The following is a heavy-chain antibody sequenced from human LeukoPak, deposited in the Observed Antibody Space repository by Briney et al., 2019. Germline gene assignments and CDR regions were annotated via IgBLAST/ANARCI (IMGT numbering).Heavy chain of an antibody. D-gene: IGHD3-10*01. CDR1: GFTFSSYA. CDR3: AKGSITMVRGVPLLLGY. CDR2: ISGSGGST. Sequence: GGSLRLSCAASGFTFSSYAMSWVRQAPGKGLEWVSAISGSGGSTYYADSVKGRFTISRDNSKNTLYLQMNSLRAEDTAVYYCAKGSITMVRGVPLLLGYGGQETLVTVSS. V-gene: IGHV3-23*01. J-gene: IGHJ4*02.